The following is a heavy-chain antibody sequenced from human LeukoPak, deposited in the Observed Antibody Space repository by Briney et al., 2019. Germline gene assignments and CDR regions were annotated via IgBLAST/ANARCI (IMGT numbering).Heavy chain of an antibody. D-gene: IGHD3-3*01. CDR3: AQADFWSGYHDHMDV. Sequence: GGSLRLSCAASGFTFSDYYMSWIRQAPGKGLEWVSYISSSGSTIYYADSVKGRVTISRDNAKNSLYLQMNSLRAEDTAVYYCAQADFWSGYHDHMDVWGKGTTVTVSS. CDR2: ISSSGSTI. CDR1: GFTFSDYY. V-gene: IGHV3-11*04. J-gene: IGHJ6*03.